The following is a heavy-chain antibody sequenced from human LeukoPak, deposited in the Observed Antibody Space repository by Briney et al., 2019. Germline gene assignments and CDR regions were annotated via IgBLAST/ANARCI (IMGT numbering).Heavy chain of an antibody. CDR1: GGSFSDYF. J-gene: IGHJ4*02. CDR2: INHSGRN. V-gene: IGHV4-34*01. Sequence: SETLSLTCAVYGGSFSDYFWGWIRQPPGKGLECIGEINHSGRNYYNPSLKSRVTISVDTSKNQFFLKLSSVTAADTAVYYCARGPPAYYDFWSGRTLTIIFDYWGQGTLVTVSS. D-gene: IGHD3-3*01. CDR3: ARGPPAYYDFWSGRTLTIIFDY.